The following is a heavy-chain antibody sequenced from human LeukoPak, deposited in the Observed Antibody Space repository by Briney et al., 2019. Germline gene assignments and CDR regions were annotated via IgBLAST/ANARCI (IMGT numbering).Heavy chain of an antibody. CDR3: ARDPYNGNYGDSYYYYMDV. J-gene: IGHJ6*03. V-gene: IGHV3-21*01. CDR1: GFTFTSYS. CDR2: ISSSSSYI. D-gene: IGHD1-26*01. Sequence: GGSLRLSCAASGFTFTSYSMSWVRQAPGKGLEWVSFISSSSSYIYYADSVKGRFTISRGNAKNSLYLQMNSLRAEDTAIYYCARDPYNGNYGDSYYYYMDVWGKGTTVTISS.